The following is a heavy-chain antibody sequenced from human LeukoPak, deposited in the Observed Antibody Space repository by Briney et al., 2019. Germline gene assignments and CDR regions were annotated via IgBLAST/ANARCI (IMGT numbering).Heavy chain of an antibody. Sequence: ASVKVSCKASGGTFSSYAISWVRQAPGQGLEWMGWMNPNSGNTGYAQKFQGRVTITRNTSISTAYMELSSLRSEDTAVYYCARQSELPYYYYYMDVWGKGTTVAVSS. J-gene: IGHJ6*03. CDR3: ARQSELPYYYYYMDV. D-gene: IGHD1-7*01. CDR2: MNPNSGNT. V-gene: IGHV1-8*03. CDR1: GGTFSSYA.